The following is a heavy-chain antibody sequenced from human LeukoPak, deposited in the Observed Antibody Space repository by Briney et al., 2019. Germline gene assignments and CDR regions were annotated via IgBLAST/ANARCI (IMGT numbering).Heavy chain of an antibody. V-gene: IGHV1-46*01. D-gene: IGHD2-15*01. J-gene: IGHJ5*02. Sequence: GASVKVSCKASGYTFTSYYMHWVRQAPGQGLEWMGIINPSGGSTSYAQKFQGRVTMTTDTSTSTAYMELRSLRSDDTAVYYCARAVTCSGGNCYSYWFDPWGQGTLVTVSS. CDR3: ARAVTCSGGNCYSYWFDP. CDR1: GYTFTSYY. CDR2: INPSGGST.